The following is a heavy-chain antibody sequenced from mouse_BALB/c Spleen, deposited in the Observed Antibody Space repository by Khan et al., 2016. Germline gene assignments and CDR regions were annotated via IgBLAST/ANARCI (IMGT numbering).Heavy chain of an antibody. Sequence: QIQLVQSGPELKKPGETVKISCKTSGYTFTNYGMNWVKQAPGKGLKWMGWINTNTGEPTYSEEFKGRFAFSLETSASTAYLQINSLKSEDTATYFCARYGKGTWFAYWGQGTLVTVSA. CDR3: ARYGKGTWFAY. CDR1: GYTFTNYG. D-gene: IGHD2-1*01. V-gene: IGHV9-3*02. CDR2: INTNTGEP. J-gene: IGHJ3*01.